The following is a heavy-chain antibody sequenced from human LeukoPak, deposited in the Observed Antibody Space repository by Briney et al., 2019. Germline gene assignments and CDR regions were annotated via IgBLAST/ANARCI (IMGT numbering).Heavy chain of an antibody. CDR2: INPSSGGT. Sequence: ASVKVSCKASGYTFTGYYMHWVRQAPGQGLEWMGWINPSSGGTNYAQKFQGRVTMTRDTSISTAYMELSRLRSDDTAVYYCARAQYGDYRGDFDYWGQGTLVTVSS. CDR1: GYTFTGYY. J-gene: IGHJ4*02. V-gene: IGHV1-2*02. CDR3: ARAQYGDYRGDFDY. D-gene: IGHD4-17*01.